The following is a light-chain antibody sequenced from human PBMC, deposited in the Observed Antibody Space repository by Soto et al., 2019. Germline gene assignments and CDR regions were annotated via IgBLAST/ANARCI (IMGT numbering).Light chain of an antibody. V-gene: IGKV1-5*03. J-gene: IGKJ1*01. CDR3: LHYNSYSEA. CDR1: QNIGSW. Sequence: DIQMAQSQSSVSASVGDRITITGLASQNIGSWLAWFQQKPGKAHKLLIYKASTLKSGVPSRFSGSGSGTEFTLTISSLQPDDFATYYCLHYNSYSEAFGQGTKVDI. CDR2: KAS.